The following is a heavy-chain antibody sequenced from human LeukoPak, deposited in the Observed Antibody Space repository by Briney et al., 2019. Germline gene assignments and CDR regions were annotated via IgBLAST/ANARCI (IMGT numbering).Heavy chain of an antibody. D-gene: IGHD2-2*01. CDR1: GYTLTELS. CDR3: ATGRVRVTHCSSTSCYAHYYYYMDV. V-gene: IGHV1-24*01. Sequence: ASVKVSCKVSGYTLTELSMHWVRQAPGKGLEWMGGFDPEDGETIYAQNFQGRVTITEDTSTDTAYMELSSLRSEDTAVYYCATGRVRVTHCSSTSCYAHYYYYMDVWGKGTTVTVSS. J-gene: IGHJ6*03. CDR2: FDPEDGET.